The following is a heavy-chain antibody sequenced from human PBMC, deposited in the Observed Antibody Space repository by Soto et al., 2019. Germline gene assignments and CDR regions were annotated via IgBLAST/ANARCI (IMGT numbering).Heavy chain of an antibody. CDR1: GGSISSGGYY. J-gene: IGHJ5*02. Sequence: QVQLQESGPGLVKPSQTLSLTCTVSGGSISSGGYYWSWIRQHPGKCLEWVGYIYYSGSTYFNPSLKSIVTISVDTSKNPLPLKLSSLTAADTAVYYCARSVDPWGQGTLVTVSS. CDR2: IYYSGST. CDR3: ARSVDP. V-gene: IGHV4-31*01.